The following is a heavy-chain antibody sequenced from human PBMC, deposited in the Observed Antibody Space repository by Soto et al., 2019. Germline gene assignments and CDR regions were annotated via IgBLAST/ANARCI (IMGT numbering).Heavy chain of an antibody. CDR3: ARGSVVPASNWFDP. J-gene: IGHJ5*02. CDR2: ISSSSSYT. V-gene: IGHV3-21*01. Sequence: GGSLRLSCAASGFTFSSYSMNWVRQAPGKGLEWVSSISSSSSYTYYADSVKGRFTISRDNAKNSLYLQMNSLRAEDTAVYYCARGSVVPASNWFDPWGQGTLVTVSS. CDR1: GFTFSSYS. D-gene: IGHD2-2*01.